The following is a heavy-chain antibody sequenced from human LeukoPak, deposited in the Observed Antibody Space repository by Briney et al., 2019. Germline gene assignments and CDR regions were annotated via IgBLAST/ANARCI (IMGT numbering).Heavy chain of an antibody. V-gene: IGHV4-30-4*01. CDR2: IYYSGST. J-gene: IGHJ3*02. CDR3: AIDKGRSRAARGIAAFDI. Sequence: SETLSLTCTVSGGSISSGDYYWSWIRQPPGKGLEWIAYIYYSGSTSYNTSLKSRVTIPVDTSKNQFSLKLSSVTAADTAVYYWAIDKGRSRAARGIAAFDIWGQGTMVTVSS. D-gene: IGHD6-6*01. CDR1: GGSISSGDYY.